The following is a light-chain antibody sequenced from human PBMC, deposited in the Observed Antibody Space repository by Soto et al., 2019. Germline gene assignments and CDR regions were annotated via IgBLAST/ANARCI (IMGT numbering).Light chain of an antibody. Sequence: DIQMSESPFTLSASVGARVTITCRASQGIRNDLAWYQQKPGKAPNLLIYTASTLESGVPSRFSGSGSGTDFTLTISNLQPEEFATYYCQKVHSFPLTFGGGNKVGIK. CDR3: QKVHSFPLT. CDR2: TAS. CDR1: QGIRND. J-gene: IGKJ4*01. V-gene: IGKV1-17*02.